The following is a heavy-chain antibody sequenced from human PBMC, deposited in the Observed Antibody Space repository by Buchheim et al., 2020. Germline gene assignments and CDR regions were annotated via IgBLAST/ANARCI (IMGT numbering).Heavy chain of an antibody. CDR2: ISYDGSNK. J-gene: IGHJ2*01. D-gene: IGHD4-17*01. CDR3: ARDSNTDYGEYEYIDL. CDR1: GFTFSSYA. V-gene: IGHV3-30-3*01. Sequence: QVQLVESGGGVVQPGRSLRLSCAASGFTFSSYAMHWVRQAPGKGLEWVAVISYDGSNKYYADSVKGRFTISRDNSKNTLYLQMNSLRAEVTAVYYGARDSNTDYGEYEYIDLWGHGTL.